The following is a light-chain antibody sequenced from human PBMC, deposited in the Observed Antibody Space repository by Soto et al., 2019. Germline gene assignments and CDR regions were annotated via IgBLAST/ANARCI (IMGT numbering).Light chain of an antibody. J-gene: IGLJ2*01. Sequence: QSALTQPRSVSGSPGQSVTISCTGTSSDVGGYNYVSWYQQHPGKAPKLMIYDVSKRPSGVPDRFSGSKSVNTASLTISGLQAEDEADYYCCSYAGSYTFAVVFGGGTKVTVL. CDR3: CSYAGSYTFAVV. V-gene: IGLV2-11*01. CDR1: SSDVGGYNY. CDR2: DVS.